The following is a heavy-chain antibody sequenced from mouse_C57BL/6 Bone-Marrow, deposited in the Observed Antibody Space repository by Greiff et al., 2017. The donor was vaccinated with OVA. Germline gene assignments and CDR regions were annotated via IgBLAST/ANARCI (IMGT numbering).Heavy chain of an antibody. CDR1: GFSLTSSG. D-gene: IGHD1-1*01. Sequence: VQLQQSGPGLVQPSQSLSITCTVSGFSLTSSGVHWVRQSPGKGLEWLGVLWSGGSTDYNAALISRLSISKDNSKRQVFFKMNSLQADDTAIYYCAREGLLLRFYYFDYWGQGTTLTVSS. CDR3: AREGLLLRFYYFDY. J-gene: IGHJ2*01. V-gene: IGHV2-2*01. CDR2: LWSGGST.